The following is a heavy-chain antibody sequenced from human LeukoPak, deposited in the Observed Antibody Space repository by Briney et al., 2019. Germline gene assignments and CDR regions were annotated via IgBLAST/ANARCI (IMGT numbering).Heavy chain of an antibody. D-gene: IGHD3-10*01. Sequence: ASVKVSCKVSGYTLTELSMHWVRQAPGEGLEWMGGFDPEDGETIYAQKFQGRVTVTEDTSTDTAYMELSSLRSEDTAVYYCATDPPGYYYGSGSYYDFDYWGQGTLVTVSS. CDR3: ATDPPGYYYGSGSYYDFDY. CDR2: FDPEDGET. J-gene: IGHJ4*02. V-gene: IGHV1-24*01. CDR1: GYTLTELS.